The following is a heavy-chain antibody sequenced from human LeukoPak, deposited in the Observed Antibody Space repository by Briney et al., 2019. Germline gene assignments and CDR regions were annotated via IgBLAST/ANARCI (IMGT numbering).Heavy chain of an antibody. V-gene: IGHV1-69*13. J-gene: IGHJ4*02. Sequence: SVKVSCKASGGTFSSYAISWVRQAPGQGLEWMGGIIPIFGTANYAQKFQGRVTITADESTSTAYMELSGLRSEDTAVYYCARDEDGDYEFDYWGQGTLVTVSS. CDR2: IIPIFGTA. D-gene: IGHD4-17*01. CDR1: GGTFSSYA. CDR3: ARDEDGDYEFDY.